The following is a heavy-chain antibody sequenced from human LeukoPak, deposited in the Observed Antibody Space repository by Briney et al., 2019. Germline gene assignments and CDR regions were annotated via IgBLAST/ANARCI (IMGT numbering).Heavy chain of an antibody. Sequence: AETLSLTCTVSGVSISSSCYFWVWIRRPPGKGREWIGHIFYSGSTYYNPSLKSRITISVDTSKNNFSLRLSSVTATDTAIYYCARRGITYSTRFFDSWGQGTLVTVSS. CDR1: GVSISSSCYF. D-gene: IGHD6-13*01. CDR3: ARRGITYSTRFFDS. J-gene: IGHJ4*02. V-gene: IGHV4-39*02. CDR2: IFYSGST.